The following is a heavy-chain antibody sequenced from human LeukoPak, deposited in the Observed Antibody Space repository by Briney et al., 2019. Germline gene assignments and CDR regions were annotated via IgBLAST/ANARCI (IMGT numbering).Heavy chain of an antibody. J-gene: IGHJ5*02. CDR1: GFTFSSYG. V-gene: IGHV3-30*03. CDR2: ISYDGSNK. Sequence: GRSLRLSCAASGFTFSSYGMHWVRQAPGKGLEWVAVISYDGSNKYYADSVKGRFTISRDNAKNSVSLQMNSLRAEDTAVYYCARIYLKMASASWGQGTLVTVSS. CDR3: ARIYLKMASAS. D-gene: IGHD2-8*01.